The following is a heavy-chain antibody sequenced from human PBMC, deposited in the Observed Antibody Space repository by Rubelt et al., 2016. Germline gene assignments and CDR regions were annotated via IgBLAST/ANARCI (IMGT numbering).Heavy chain of an antibody. CDR1: GGSISSSNW. CDR3: ARVTVTHPLDY. V-gene: IGHV4-4*02. Sequence: QLQLQESGPGLVKPSETLSLTCTVSGGSISSSNWWSWVRQPPGKGLEWIGEIYHSGSTNYNPSLKGRVTISVDESKNRFSLKLSSVTAADTAVYYCARVTVTHPLDYWGQGTLVTVSS. D-gene: IGHD4-17*01. CDR2: IYHSGST. J-gene: IGHJ4*02.